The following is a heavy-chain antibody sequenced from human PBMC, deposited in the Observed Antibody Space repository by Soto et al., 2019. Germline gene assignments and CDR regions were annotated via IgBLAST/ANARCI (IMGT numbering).Heavy chain of an antibody. CDR2: ISAYTGNT. CDR3: ARVCPSPYSSSWYWFDP. J-gene: IGHJ5*02. CDR1: GYTFTSYG. Sequence: QVQLVQSGAEVKKPGASVKVSCKASGYTFTSYGISWVRQAPGQGLEWMGWISAYTGNTNYAQKLQGRGNMTTDTSTSTAYMELRSRRADDTAVYYCARVCPSPYSSSWYWFDPWGQGTLVTVSS. V-gene: IGHV1-18*04. D-gene: IGHD6-13*01.